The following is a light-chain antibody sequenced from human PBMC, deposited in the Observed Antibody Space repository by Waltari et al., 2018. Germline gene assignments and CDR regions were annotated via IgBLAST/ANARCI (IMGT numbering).Light chain of an antibody. V-gene: IGLV2-14*01. Sequence: QSALTQPASVSGSPGQSITISCIGTSSDIGGYNSVSWYQQHPGKAPKVMIYDVTKRPAGVSNRFSGSKSGSTASLTISGLQAEDEADYYCSSYTSSNTGVFGGGTKLTVL. CDR2: DVT. CDR1: SSDIGGYNS. CDR3: SSYTSSNTGV. J-gene: IGLJ3*02.